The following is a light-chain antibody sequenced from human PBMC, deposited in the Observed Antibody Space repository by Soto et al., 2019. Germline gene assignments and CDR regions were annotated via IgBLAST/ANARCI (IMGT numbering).Light chain of an antibody. Sequence: DIQMTQSPSSLSASVGDRVTITCRASQIINTWLAWYQQKPGKAPKLLIYRASNLLSGVPSRFSGSGSGTEFTLTISSLQPDDFSIYYCQQYETYSVTFGPGTKVDL. J-gene: IGKJ3*01. V-gene: IGKV1-5*03. CDR1: QIINTW. CDR2: RAS. CDR3: QQYETYSVT.